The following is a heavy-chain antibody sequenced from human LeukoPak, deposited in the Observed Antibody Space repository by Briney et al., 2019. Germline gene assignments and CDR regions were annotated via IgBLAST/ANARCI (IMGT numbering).Heavy chain of an antibody. Sequence: SETLSLTCTVSDDSIRNYYWSWVRQPPGKGLEWVGHIYYSGSTSYNPTLKSRVTMSVDSSKNQFSPTLSSVTAADTAVYFCAGTDLIAVAGRLDCWGQGTLVTVSA. J-gene: IGHJ4*02. D-gene: IGHD6-19*01. CDR3: AGTDLIAVAGRLDC. V-gene: IGHV4-59*01. CDR2: IYYSGST. CDR1: DDSIRNYY.